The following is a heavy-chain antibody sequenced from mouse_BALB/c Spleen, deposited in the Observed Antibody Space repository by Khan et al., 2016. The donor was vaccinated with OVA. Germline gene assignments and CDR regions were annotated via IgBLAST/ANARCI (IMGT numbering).Heavy chain of an antibody. CDR1: GFNFSDYY. J-gene: IGHJ3*01. V-gene: IGHV5-4*02. CDR2: ISDTSTYT. Sequence: EVELVESGGGLVKPGGSLKLSCAASGFNFSDYYMYWVRQTPEKRLEWVATISDTSTYTSCMDNVKGRFTISRDDAKNNLYLQMSSLKSEDTAIFYCARGHYGDPFAYWGQGTLVTVSP. CDR3: ARGHYGDPFAY. D-gene: IGHD2-13*01.